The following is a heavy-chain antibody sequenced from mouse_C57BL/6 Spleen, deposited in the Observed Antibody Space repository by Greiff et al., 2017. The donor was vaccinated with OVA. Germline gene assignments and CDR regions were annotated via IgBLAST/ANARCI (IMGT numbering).Heavy chain of an antibody. Sequence: VQLQQSGPELVKPGASVKISCKASGYTFTDYYMNWVKQSHGKSLEWIGDINPNNGGTSYNQKFKGKATLTVDKSSSTAYMELRSLTSEDSAVYYCARDDYDVVFDYWGQGTTLTVSS. CDR1: GYTFTDYY. CDR3: ARDDYDVVFDY. CDR2: INPNNGGT. J-gene: IGHJ2*01. V-gene: IGHV1-26*01. D-gene: IGHD2-4*01.